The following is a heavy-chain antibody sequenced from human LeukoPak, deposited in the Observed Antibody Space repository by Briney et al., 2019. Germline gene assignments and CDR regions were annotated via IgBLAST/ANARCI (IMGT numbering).Heavy chain of an antibody. Sequence: ASVKVSCKASGGTFSSYAISWVRQAPGQGLEWVGGIIPIFGTANYAQKFQGRVTITADESTSTAYMELSSLRSEDTAVYYCARGPTYSNYVEEFLDVWGQGTTVTVSS. CDR1: GGTFSSYA. CDR2: IIPIFGTA. J-gene: IGHJ6*02. D-gene: IGHD4-11*01. V-gene: IGHV1-69*13. CDR3: ARGPTYSNYVEEFLDV.